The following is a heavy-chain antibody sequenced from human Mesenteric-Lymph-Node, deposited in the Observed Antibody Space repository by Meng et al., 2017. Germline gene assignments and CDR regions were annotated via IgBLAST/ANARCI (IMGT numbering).Heavy chain of an antibody. J-gene: IGHJ4*02. CDR3: VSFDHIPRRNYFDY. CDR1: GGSMSSGNYY. Sequence: QVQSPESVPGLVEPSQTLSPTCTVSGGSMSSGNYYWSWIRQPPGKGLEWIGYIHHSGSAYYNPSLKSRVSISVDTSKNQFSLNLNSMTAADTAVYYCVSFDHIPRRNYFDYWGQGTLVTVSS. V-gene: IGHV4-30-4*01. D-gene: IGHD2-21*01. CDR2: IHHSGSA.